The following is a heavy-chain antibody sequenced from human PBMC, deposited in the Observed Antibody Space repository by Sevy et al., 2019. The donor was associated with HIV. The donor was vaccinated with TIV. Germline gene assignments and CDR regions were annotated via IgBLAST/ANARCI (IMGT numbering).Heavy chain of an antibody. J-gene: IGHJ4*02. CDR1: GGSFSGYY. D-gene: IGHD3-16*01. Sequence: SETLSLTCAVYGGSFSGYYWSWIRQPPGKGLEWIGEINHSGSTNYNPSLKSRVTISVDTSKNQFSLKLGSVTAADTAVYYCARGRGDYWGQGTLVTVSS. V-gene: IGHV4-34*01. CDR2: INHSGST. CDR3: ARGRGDY.